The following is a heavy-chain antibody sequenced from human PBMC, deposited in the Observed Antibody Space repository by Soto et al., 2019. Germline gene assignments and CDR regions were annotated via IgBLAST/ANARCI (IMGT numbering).Heavy chain of an antibody. D-gene: IGHD2-2*01. V-gene: IGHV4-31*02. CDR2: VHYSGTT. CDR3: ARDRKTWCSGNTCYEQDAFDI. Sequence: WTWIRQPPGKGLEWLGNVHYSGTTYYNPSLKSRVTISVDTSKNHFSLKLSSVTAADTAVYYCARDRKTWCSGNTCYEQDAFDIWGQGTRVTVSS. J-gene: IGHJ3*02.